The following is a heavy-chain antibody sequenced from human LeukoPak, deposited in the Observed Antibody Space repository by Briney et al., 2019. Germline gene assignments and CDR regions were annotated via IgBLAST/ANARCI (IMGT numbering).Heavy chain of an antibody. V-gene: IGHV3-23*01. Sequence: GGSLRLSCAASGLTFSGYALCLVRPAPGPGLAWGSSISGSGGSTYYADSVKGRFTISRDNSKNTLYLQMNSLRAEDTAVYYCAKGRVPEVYYDSHEYWGQGTLVTVSS. CDR3: AKGRVPEVYYDSHEY. CDR2: ISGSGGST. D-gene: IGHD3-22*01. CDR1: GLTFSGYA. J-gene: IGHJ4*02.